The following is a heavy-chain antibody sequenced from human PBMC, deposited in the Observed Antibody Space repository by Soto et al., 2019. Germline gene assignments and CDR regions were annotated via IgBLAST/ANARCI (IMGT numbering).Heavy chain of an antibody. CDR3: ARDLGGCSAGSCRHNWFDP. CDR1: GFTFSSYA. CDR2: IIPMYGTV. J-gene: IGHJ5*02. V-gene: IGHV1-69*01. D-gene: IGHD2-15*01. Sequence: VQLVESGGGLVKPGGSLRLSCAASGFTFSSYAISWVRQAPGQGLEWMGGIIPMYGTVNYAQKFQGRVTITADESTSTVYMELSSLRSADTAVYYCARDLGGCSAGSCRHNWFDPWGQGTLVTVSS.